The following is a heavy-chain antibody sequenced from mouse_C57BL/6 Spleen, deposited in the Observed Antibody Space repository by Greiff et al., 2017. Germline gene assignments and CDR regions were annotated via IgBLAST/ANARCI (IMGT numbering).Heavy chain of an antibody. CDR3: ARHYGYDGSMDY. CDR1: GFTFSSYA. CDR2: ISDGGSYT. Sequence: DVKLVESGGGLVKPGGSLKLSCAASGFTFSSYAMSWVRQTPEKRLEWVATISDGGSYTYYPDNVKGRFTISRDNAKNNLYLQMSHLKSEDTAMYYCARHYGYDGSMDYWGQGTSVTVSS. D-gene: IGHD2-2*01. V-gene: IGHV5-4*03. J-gene: IGHJ4*01.